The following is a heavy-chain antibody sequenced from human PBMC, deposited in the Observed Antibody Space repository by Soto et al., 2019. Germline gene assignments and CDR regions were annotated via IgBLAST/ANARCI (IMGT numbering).Heavy chain of an antibody. V-gene: IGHV1-69*13. D-gene: IGHD2-8*02. CDR3: ATSVGIAPTGEDGLDV. J-gene: IGHJ6*02. CDR2: IIPILTTP. Sequence: SVKVSCKASGGTFSSYAIIWVRQAPGQGPEWIGGIIPILTTPDYAQKFQGRVTIVADDSTTTVYMARSSLKFEDTAVYYCATSVGIAPTGEDGLDVWGQATSVTVSS. CDR1: GGTFSSYA.